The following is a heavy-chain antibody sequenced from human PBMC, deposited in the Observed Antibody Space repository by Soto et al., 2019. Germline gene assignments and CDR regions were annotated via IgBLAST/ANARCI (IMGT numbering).Heavy chain of an antibody. CDR3: ARERHLNAPSDAFDL. D-gene: IGHD1-1*01. V-gene: IGHV1-2*02. CDR1: GYNFIAQN. Sequence: QVHLVQSGAEVKKPGASVKVSCMASGYNFIAQNIHWVRQAPGLGLEWMGKMNPNSGDSDYAQECRGTVTVTRVTSISTVYMELTSLKSDDTAVYYCARERHLNAPSDAFDLWGQGTVVIVSS. J-gene: IGHJ3*01. CDR2: MNPNSGDS.